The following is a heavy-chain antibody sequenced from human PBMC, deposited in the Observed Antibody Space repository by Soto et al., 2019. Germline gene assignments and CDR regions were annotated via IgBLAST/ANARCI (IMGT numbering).Heavy chain of an antibody. D-gene: IGHD4-17*01. J-gene: IGHJ6*02. V-gene: IGHV3-48*02. CDR3: ATTTVKYYYYGMSV. CDR2: ISSSSSTI. Sequence: EVQLVESGGGLVQPGGSLRLSCAASGFTFSSYSMNWVRQAPGKGLEWVSYISSSSSTIYYADSVKGRFTISRDNAKNSLYLQMNSLRDEDTAVYYCATTTVKYYYYGMSVWGQGTTVTVSS. CDR1: GFTFSSYS.